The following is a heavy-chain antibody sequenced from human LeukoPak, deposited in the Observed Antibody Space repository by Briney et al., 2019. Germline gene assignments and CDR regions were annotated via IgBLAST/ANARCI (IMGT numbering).Heavy chain of an antibody. Sequence: SETLSLTCGVSGGSISSTNWWTWVRPPPGKGLEWIGEVHLDGRTNYNPSLESRLTMSVDLSENHISLKLTSVTAADTAVYYCAREGGFYRPLDYSGQGTLVTVSS. CDR3: AREGGFYRPLDY. V-gene: IGHV4-4*02. D-gene: IGHD3-3*01. CDR2: VHLDGRT. CDR1: GGSISSTNW. J-gene: IGHJ4*02.